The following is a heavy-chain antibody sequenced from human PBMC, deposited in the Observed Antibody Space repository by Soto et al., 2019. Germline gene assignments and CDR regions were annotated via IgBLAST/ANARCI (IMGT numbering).Heavy chain of an antibody. CDR2: IDWDDDK. Sequence: SGPTLVNPTQTLTLTCTFYGFLLTTNGMCVAWIRQPPGKALEWLALIDWDDDKYYSPSLKTRLTISKDTSKNQLVLTMTNMHPVDTATYYCARGISGGNNWFDPWGPGTLVAISS. D-gene: IGHD2-15*01. J-gene: IGHJ5*02. V-gene: IGHV2-70*01. CDR3: ARGISGGNNWFDP. CDR1: GFLLTTNGMC.